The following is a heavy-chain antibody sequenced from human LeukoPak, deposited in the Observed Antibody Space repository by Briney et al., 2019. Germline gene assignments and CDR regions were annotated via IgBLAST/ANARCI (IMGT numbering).Heavy chain of an antibody. CDR2: MYHSGST. J-gene: IGHJ4*02. CDR1: GYSISSGHY. V-gene: IGHV4-38-2*02. Sequence: SETLSLTCTVSGYSISSGHYWGWIRQPPGKGLEWIGSMYHSGSTYYNPPLKSRVTISVDTSKNQFSLKLSSVTAADTAVYYCASRSGVLYYFDYWGQGTLVTVSS. CDR3: ASRSGVLYYFDY.